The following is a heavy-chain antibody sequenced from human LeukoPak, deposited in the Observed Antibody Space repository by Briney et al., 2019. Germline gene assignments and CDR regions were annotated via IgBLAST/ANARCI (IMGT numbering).Heavy chain of an antibody. V-gene: IGHV4-34*01. Sequence: SETLSLTCAVYGGSFSGYYWSWIRQPPGKGLEWIGEINHSGSTNYNPSLKSRVTISVDKSKNQFSLKLSSVTAADTAVYYCARGGYDFWSRYNWFDPWGQGTLVTVSS. CDR1: GGSFSGYY. J-gene: IGHJ5*02. CDR2: INHSGST. CDR3: ARGGYDFWSRYNWFDP. D-gene: IGHD3-3*01.